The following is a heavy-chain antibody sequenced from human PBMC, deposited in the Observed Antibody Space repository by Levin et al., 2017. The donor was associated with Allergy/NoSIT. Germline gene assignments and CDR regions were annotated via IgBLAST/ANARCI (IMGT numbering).Heavy chain of an antibody. J-gene: IGHJ5*02. CDR1: GGSISTTSYY. CDR2: IYYSGRT. D-gene: IGHD6-13*01. Sequence: SETLSLTCTVSGGSISTTSYYWGWIRQPPGKGLEWIGSIYYSGRTYYNPSLKSRVTISVDTSKNQFSLMVSSVTAADTAVYYSARLGGRSISWYGAAWFDTWGQGTLVTVSS. CDR3: ARLGGRSISWYGAAWFDT. V-gene: IGHV4-39*01.